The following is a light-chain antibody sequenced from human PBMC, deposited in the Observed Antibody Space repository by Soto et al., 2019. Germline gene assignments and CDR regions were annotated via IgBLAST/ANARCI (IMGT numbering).Light chain of an antibody. Sequence: EIVLTQSPAPLSLSPGERATLSFKATQSVSSYLAWYQQKPGQAPRLLIYDASNRATCIPARFSGSGSGTDFTLTISSLEPEDFAVYYCQQRSNLPPPCTLGPGTKVDI. CDR2: DAS. CDR3: QQRSNLPPPCT. V-gene: IGKV3-11*01. J-gene: IGKJ3*01. CDR1: QSVSSY.